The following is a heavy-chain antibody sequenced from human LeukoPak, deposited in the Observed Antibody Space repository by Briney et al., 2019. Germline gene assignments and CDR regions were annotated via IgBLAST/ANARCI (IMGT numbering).Heavy chain of an antibody. CDR3: TRGADAFAV. V-gene: IGHV3-7*04. Sequence: GGSLRLSCAASGFTFSSYSMNWVRQTPGKGLEWVANIKQDGSEKYYVDSVKGRFTISRDNAKNSPFLQMNSLRVDDTAIYYCTRGADAFAVWGQGTMVTVSS. J-gene: IGHJ3*01. CDR2: IKQDGSEK. CDR1: GFTFSSYS.